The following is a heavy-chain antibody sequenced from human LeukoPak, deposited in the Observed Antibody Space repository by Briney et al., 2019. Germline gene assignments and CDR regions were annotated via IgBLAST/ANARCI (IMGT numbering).Heavy chain of an antibody. CDR2: IKQDGSEK. J-gene: IGHJ4*02. Sequence: GRPLRLSCAASGFTFSSYAMSWVRQAPGKGLEWVANIKQDGSEKYYVDSVKGRFTISRDNAKNSPYLQMNSLRAEDTAVYYCARDGVAGYSYGYGYWGQGTLVTVSS. V-gene: IGHV3-7*01. D-gene: IGHD5-18*01. CDR3: ARDGVAGYSYGYGY. CDR1: GFTFSSYA.